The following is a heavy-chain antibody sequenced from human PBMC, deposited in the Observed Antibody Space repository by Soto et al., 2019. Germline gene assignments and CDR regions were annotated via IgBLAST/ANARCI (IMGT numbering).Heavy chain of an antibody. V-gene: IGHV3-30*18. CDR2: ISYDGSNK. J-gene: IGHJ4*02. CDR3: AKDGDYYDSSGYLYPDDY. Sequence: QVQLVESGGGVVQPGRSLRLSCAASGFTFSSYGMHWVRQAPGKGLEWVAVISYDGSNKYYADSVKGRFTISRDNSKNTLYLQMNSLRAEDTAVYYCAKDGDYYDSSGYLYPDDYWGQGTLVTVSS. D-gene: IGHD3-22*01. CDR1: GFTFSSYG.